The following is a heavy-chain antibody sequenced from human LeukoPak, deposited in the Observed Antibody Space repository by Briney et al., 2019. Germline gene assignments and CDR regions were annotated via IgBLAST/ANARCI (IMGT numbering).Heavy chain of an antibody. V-gene: IGHV3-7*04. Sequence: GGSLRLSCVASAFAFSSNWMSWVRQAPGKGLEWVASIKEDGSETYYVDSVKGRFTISRDNAKNSLYLQMNTLRAEDTAVYYCARHLHPRSYLPDYWGQGTLVTVSS. CDR3: ARHLHPRSYLPDY. CDR2: IKEDGSET. J-gene: IGHJ4*02. CDR1: AFAFSSNW.